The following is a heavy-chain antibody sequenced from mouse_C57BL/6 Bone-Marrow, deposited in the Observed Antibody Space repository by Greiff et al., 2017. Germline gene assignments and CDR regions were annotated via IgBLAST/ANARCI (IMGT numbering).Heavy chain of an antibody. CDR2: IYPGDGDT. Sequence: QVQLQQSGAELVKPGASVKISCKASGYAFSSYWMNWVQQRPGKGLEWIGQIYPGDGDTTYNGKFKGKATLAADKSSSTAYMQLSSLTSEDSAVYFCAREEVYYYGSSPLAYWGQGTLVTVSA. V-gene: IGHV1-80*01. J-gene: IGHJ3*01. CDR1: GYAFSSYW. D-gene: IGHD1-1*01. CDR3: AREEVYYYGSSPLAY.